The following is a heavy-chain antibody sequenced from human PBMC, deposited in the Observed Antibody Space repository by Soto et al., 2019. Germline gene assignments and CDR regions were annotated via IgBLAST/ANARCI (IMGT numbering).Heavy chain of an antibody. Sequence: GGSXRLSCSSSGFILSYHAMHWVRQAPGKGLEWVAVISNDGSNKYYAESVNGRFTISRDNPKNTLHLQMNSLRAEDTAVYYCERGRLRFNKYGLDVWGQGTTVTVSS. CDR2: ISNDGSNK. V-gene: IGHV3-30-3*01. D-gene: IGHD3-16*01. CDR1: GFILSYHA. CDR3: ERGRLRFNKYGLDV. J-gene: IGHJ6*02.